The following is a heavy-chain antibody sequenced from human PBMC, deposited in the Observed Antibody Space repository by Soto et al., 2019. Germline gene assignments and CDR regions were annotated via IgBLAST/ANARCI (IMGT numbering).Heavy chain of an antibody. V-gene: IGHV1-69*02. CDR3: ARGEKWSYFDY. CDR2: IIPILGIA. Sequence: QVQLVQSGAEVKKPGSSVKVSCKASGGTFSSYTISWVRQAPGQGLEWMGRIIPILGIANYAQKFQGRVTIPADKSTSTAYMELSSLRSEDTAVYYCARGEKWSYFDYWGQGTLVTVSS. J-gene: IGHJ4*02. D-gene: IGHD2-15*01. CDR1: GGTFSSYT.